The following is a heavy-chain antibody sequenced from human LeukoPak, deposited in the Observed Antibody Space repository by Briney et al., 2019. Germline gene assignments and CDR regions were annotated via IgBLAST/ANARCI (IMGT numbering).Heavy chain of an antibody. J-gene: IGHJ4*02. CDR3: ARGGDGYNFGDY. Sequence: SETLSLTCTVSGGSIITHFWSWIRQPPGKGLEWIGYIYHSGTISYNPSLKSRVAISVDTSKNQFSLRLISMTPADTAVYYCARGGDGYNFGDYWGQGILVTVSS. V-gene: IGHV4-59*11. D-gene: IGHD5-24*01. CDR2: IYHSGTI. CDR1: GGSIITHF.